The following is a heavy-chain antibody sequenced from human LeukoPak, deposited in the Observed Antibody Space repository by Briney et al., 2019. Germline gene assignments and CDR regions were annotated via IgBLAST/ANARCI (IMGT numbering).Heavy chain of an antibody. D-gene: IGHD4-23*01. CDR2: IWYDGSNK. CDR3: ARGRPHGNDY. J-gene: IGHJ4*02. CDR1: GFTFSSYG. Sequence: PGGSLRLSCAASGFTFSSYGMHWVRQAPGKGLEWVGFIWYDGSNKYYTDSVKGRFSISRDNAKNTLYLQMNSLRVEDTAVYHCARGRPHGNDYWGQGTLVTVSS. V-gene: IGHV3-33*08.